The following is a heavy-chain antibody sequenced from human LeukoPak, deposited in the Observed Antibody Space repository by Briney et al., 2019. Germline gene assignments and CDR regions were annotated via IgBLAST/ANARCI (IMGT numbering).Heavy chain of an antibody. Sequence: ASVKVSRKASGYTFTSYGISWVRQAPGQGVAWMGWISAYNGNTNYAQKLQGRVTMTTDTSTSTAYMELRSLRSDDTAVYYCAREMHSSSWGGSASSGTGYWGQGTLVTVSS. CDR3: AREMHSSSWGGSASSGTGY. D-gene: IGHD6-6*01. CDR1: GYTFTSYG. CDR2: ISAYNGNT. V-gene: IGHV1-18*01. J-gene: IGHJ4*02.